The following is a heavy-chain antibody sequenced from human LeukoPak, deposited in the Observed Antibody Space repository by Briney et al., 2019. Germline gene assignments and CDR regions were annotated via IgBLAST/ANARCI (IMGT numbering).Heavy chain of an antibody. CDR1: GGSISSYY. V-gene: IGHV4-59*01. Sequence: SETLSLTCTVSGGSISSYYWSWIRQPPGKGLEWIGYIYYSGSTNYNPSLKSRVTISVDTSKNQFSLKLSSVTAADTAVYYCAREVSITMARGAFDYWGQGTLVTVSS. CDR3: AREVSITMARGAFDY. J-gene: IGHJ4*02. CDR2: IYYSGST. D-gene: IGHD3-10*01.